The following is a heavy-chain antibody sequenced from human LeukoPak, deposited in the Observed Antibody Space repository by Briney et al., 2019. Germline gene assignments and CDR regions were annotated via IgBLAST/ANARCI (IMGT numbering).Heavy chain of an antibody. Sequence: ASVKVSCKVSGYTLTELSMHWVRQAPGKGLEWMGGLDPEDGETIYAQKFQGRVTMTEGTSTDTAYMELSSLRPEDTAVYYCATLAGTNYFDYWGQGTLVTVSS. D-gene: IGHD1-14*01. CDR1: GYTLTELS. J-gene: IGHJ4*02. V-gene: IGHV1-24*01. CDR3: ATLAGTNYFDY. CDR2: LDPEDGET.